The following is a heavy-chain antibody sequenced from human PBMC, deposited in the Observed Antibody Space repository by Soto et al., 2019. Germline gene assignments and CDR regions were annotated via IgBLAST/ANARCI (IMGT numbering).Heavy chain of an antibody. CDR2: ISYDGSNK. Sequence: QVQLVESGGGVVQPGRSLRLSCAASGFTFSSYGMHWVRQAPGKGLEWVAVISYDGSNKYYADSVKGRFTISRDNSKNTLYLQMNSLRAGDTAVYYCAIRMDVWGQGTTVTVSS. CDR3: AIRMDV. CDR1: GFTFSSYG. J-gene: IGHJ6*02. V-gene: IGHV3-30*03.